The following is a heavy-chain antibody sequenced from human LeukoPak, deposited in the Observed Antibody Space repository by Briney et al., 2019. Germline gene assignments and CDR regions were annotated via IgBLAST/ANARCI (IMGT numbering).Heavy chain of an antibody. Sequence: GGSLRLSCAASGFAFTNYAMTWVRQAPGKGLEWVSLVATSGTITYYADSVRGRFTVSRDSSMNTLYLQMTSLRADDTAVYYCSKAPLGACAGAVCYYLDVWGKGTTVIVSS. CDR3: SKAPLGACAGAVCYYLDV. CDR2: VATSGTIT. D-gene: IGHD2-8*02. V-gene: IGHV3-23*01. J-gene: IGHJ6*03. CDR1: GFAFTNYA.